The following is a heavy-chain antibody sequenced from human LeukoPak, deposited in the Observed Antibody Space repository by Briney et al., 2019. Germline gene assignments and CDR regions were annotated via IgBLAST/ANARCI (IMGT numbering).Heavy chain of an antibody. V-gene: IGHV4-59*01. D-gene: IGHD3-16*01. J-gene: IGHJ5*02. CDR3: ASRIRGISWFDP. Sequence: PSETLSLTCTVSGGSISSYYWSWIRQPPGKGLEWIGYIYYSGSTNYNPSLKSRVTISVDTSKNQFSLKLSSVTAADTAVYYCASRIRGISWFDPWGQGTLVTVSS. CDR2: IYYSGST. CDR1: GGSISSYY.